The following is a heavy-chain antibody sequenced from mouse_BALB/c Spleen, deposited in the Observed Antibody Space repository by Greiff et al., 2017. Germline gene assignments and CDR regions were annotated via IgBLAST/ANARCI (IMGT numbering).Heavy chain of an antibody. D-gene: IGHD1-1*01. V-gene: IGHV1-14*01. CDR1: GYTFTSYV. CDR3: ARNMGYYGSSYSMDY. Sequence: EVQLQQSGPELVKPGASVKMSCKASGYTFTSYVMHWVKQKPGQGLEWIGYINPYNDGTKYNEKFKGKATLTSDKSSSTAYMELSSLTSEDSAVYYCARNMGYYGSSYSMDYWGQGTSVTVSS. J-gene: IGHJ4*01. CDR2: INPYNDGT.